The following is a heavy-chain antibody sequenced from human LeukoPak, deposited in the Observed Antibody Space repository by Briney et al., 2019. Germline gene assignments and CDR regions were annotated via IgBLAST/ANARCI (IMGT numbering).Heavy chain of an antibody. D-gene: IGHD2-8*01. CDR3: ARVIGTNKNWFDP. Sequence: QPGGSLRLSCAASGFTVSSNYMSWVRQAPGKGLEWVSVIYSGGSTYYADSVKGRFTISRDNSKNTLYLQMNSLRAEDTAVYYCARVIGTNKNWFDPWGQGTLVTVSS. V-gene: IGHV3-53*01. J-gene: IGHJ5*02. CDR1: GFTVSSNY. CDR2: IYSGGST.